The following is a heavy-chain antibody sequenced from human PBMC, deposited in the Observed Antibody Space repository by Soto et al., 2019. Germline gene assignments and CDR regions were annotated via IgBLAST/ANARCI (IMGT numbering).Heavy chain of an antibody. V-gene: IGHV4-59*08. CDR2: IYYSGIT. J-gene: IGHJ4*02. Sequence: QVQLQESGPGLVKPSETLSLTCTVSGGSISSYYWSWIRQPPGKGLEWIGYIYYSGITNYNPSLXSRVXIXIDTSKNQFSLKLSSVTAADTAVYYCARRYGSCFDYWGQGTLVTVSS. D-gene: IGHD5-18*01. CDR1: GGSISSYY. CDR3: ARRYGSCFDY.